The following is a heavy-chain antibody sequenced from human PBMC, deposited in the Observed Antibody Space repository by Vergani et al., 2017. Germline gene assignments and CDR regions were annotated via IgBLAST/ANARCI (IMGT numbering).Heavy chain of an antibody. CDR3: ARPTFKYSSSDYYYMDV. CDR2: IVVGSGNT. CDR1: GFTFTSSA. Sequence: QMQLVQSGPEVKKPGTSVKVSCKASGFTFTSSAMQWVRQARGQRLEWIGWIVVGSGNTNYAQKFQERVTITRDMSTSTAYMELSSLRSEDTAVYYCARPTFKYSSSDYYYMDVWGQGTTVTVSS. D-gene: IGHD6-6*01. J-gene: IGHJ6*03. V-gene: IGHV1-58*02.